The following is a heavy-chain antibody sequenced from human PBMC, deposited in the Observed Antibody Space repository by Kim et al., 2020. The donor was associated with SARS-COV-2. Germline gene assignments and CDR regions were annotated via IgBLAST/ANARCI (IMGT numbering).Heavy chain of an antibody. Sequence: SGTLSLTCTVSGGSVSSGSYYWSWIRQPPGKGLEWIGYIYYSGSTNYNPSLKSRVTISVDTSKNQFSLKLSSVTAADTAVYYCARWGSSTVYGMDVWGQGTTVTVSS. J-gene: IGHJ6*02. CDR1: GGSVSSGSYY. V-gene: IGHV4-61*01. CDR2: IYYSGST. CDR3: ARWGSSTVYGMDV. D-gene: IGHD2-2*01.